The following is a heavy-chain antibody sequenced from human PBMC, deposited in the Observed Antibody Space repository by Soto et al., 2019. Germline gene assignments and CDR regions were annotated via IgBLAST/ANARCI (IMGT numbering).Heavy chain of an antibody. CDR3: ARDIRGYSRAFDY. D-gene: IGHD5-18*01. V-gene: IGHV4-61*01. CDR1: GDSVSSDSYY. Sequence: SETLSLTCSVSGDSVSSDSYYWTWIRQPPGKGLEWIGYISSSGRTNHNPSLMSRATISLDTSSNQFSLELTSVTAADTAIYYCARDIRGYSRAFDYWGQGTLVTVSS. J-gene: IGHJ4*02. CDR2: ISSSGRT.